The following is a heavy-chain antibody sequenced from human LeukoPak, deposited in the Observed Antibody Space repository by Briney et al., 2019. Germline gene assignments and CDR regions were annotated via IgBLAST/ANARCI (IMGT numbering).Heavy chain of an antibody. Sequence: GGSLRLSCAASGFSFSTYSMNCVRQAPGKGLEWVSSISSSSSYISYADSVKGRFTISRDNAKNSLYLQMNSLRAEDTAVYYCSRDVPTGGMDVWGQGTTVTVSS. V-gene: IGHV3-21*01. J-gene: IGHJ6*02. CDR1: GFSFSTYS. CDR2: ISSSSSYI. CDR3: SRDVPTGGMDV.